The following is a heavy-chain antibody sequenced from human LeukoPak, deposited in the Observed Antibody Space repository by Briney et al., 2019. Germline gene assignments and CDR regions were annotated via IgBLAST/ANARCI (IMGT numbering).Heavy chain of an antibody. CDR1: GFAFSRYW. V-gene: IGHV3-74*01. CDR2: IEGDGSST. J-gene: IGHJ4*02. D-gene: IGHD3-10*01. CDR3: ARDPSAFAGYFGF. Sequence: PRGSLRLSCSASGFAFSRYWMHWVRQAPGKGLVWVSRIEGDGSSTTYADYVKGRFTISRDNAKNTLYLQMNSLRAEDTAVYFCARDPSAFAGYFGFWGQGTLVTASS.